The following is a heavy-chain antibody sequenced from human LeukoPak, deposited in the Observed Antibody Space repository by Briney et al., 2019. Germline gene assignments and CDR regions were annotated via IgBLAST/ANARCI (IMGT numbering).Heavy chain of an antibody. CDR3: ARGVARIVVVPAARDTAMVTDPGYFDY. D-gene: IGHD5-18*01. V-gene: IGHV1-2*02. CDR1: GYTFTGYY. J-gene: IGHJ4*02. CDR2: INPNSDGT. Sequence: ASVKVSCKASGYTFTGYYMHWVRQAPGQGLEWMGWINPNSDGTNYAQKFQGRGTMTRDTSISTAYMELTRLRSDDTAVYYCARGVARIVVVPAARDTAMVTDPGYFDYWGQGTLVTVSS.